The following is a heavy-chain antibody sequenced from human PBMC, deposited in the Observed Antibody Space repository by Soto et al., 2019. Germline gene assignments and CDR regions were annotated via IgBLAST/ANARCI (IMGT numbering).Heavy chain of an antibody. D-gene: IGHD3-3*01. CDR1: GFTFSNYG. Sequence: QVQLVESGGGVVQPGRSLRLSCAASGFTFSNYGMNWVRQAPGKGLEWVAVISYDGTNKYYADSVKGRVTISRDNSKNTLYLQVNSLRAEDTAVYYCAKDLVEWLRYYGMDVWGQGTTVTVSS. V-gene: IGHV3-30*18. CDR2: ISYDGTNK. CDR3: AKDLVEWLRYYGMDV. J-gene: IGHJ6*02.